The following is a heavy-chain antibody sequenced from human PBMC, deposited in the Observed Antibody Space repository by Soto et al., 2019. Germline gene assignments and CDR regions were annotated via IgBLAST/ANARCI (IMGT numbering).Heavy chain of an antibody. CDR1: GFTFSSYS. CDR3: ARDLNYGLFDY. J-gene: IGHJ4*02. CDR2: ISSSSSTI. D-gene: IGHD4-17*01. Sequence: EVQLVESGGGLVQPGGSLRLSCAASGFTFSSYSMNWVRQAPGKGLEWVSYISSSSSTINYADSVKGRFTISRDNAKNSLYLQMNSLRAEDTAVYYGARDLNYGLFDYWGQGTLVTVSS. V-gene: IGHV3-48*01.